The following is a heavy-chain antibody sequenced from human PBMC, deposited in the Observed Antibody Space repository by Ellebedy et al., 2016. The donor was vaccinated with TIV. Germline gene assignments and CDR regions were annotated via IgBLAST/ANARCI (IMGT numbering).Heavy chain of an antibody. CDR2: IRYDESNR. D-gene: IGHD2-2*02. Sequence: PGGSLRLSCEASGFTFSSYGMHWVRQAPGKGLDWVAYIRYDESNRYYADSVKGRFTISRDNSKNTLYLQMNSLRSEDTAVYFCVKGRSAIAEYWGQGTLVTVSS. CDR1: GFTFSSYG. V-gene: IGHV3-30*02. CDR3: VKGRSAIAEY. J-gene: IGHJ4*02.